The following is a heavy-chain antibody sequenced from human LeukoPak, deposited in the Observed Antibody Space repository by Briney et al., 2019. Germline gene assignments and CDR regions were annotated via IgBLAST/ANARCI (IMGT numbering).Heavy chain of an antibody. V-gene: IGHV1-18*04. J-gene: IGHJ4*02. CDR1: GYTFTGYY. Sequence: ASVKVSCKASGYTFTGYYMHWVRQAPGQGLEWMGWISAYNGNTNYAQKLQGRVTMTTDTSTSTAYMELRSLRSDDTAVYYCARSSSGCPDYWGQGTLVTVSS. CDR3: ARSSSGCPDY. CDR2: ISAYNGNT. D-gene: IGHD6-19*01.